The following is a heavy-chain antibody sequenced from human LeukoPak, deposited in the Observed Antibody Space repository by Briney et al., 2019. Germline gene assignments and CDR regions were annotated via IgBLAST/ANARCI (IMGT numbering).Heavy chain of an antibody. D-gene: IGHD6-13*01. J-gene: IGHJ4*02. CDR3: AKDRGIQYSSGWYESD. Sequence: AGGSLRLSCAASGFTFSDYFMTWIRQAPGKGLEWLSYITTGGYTNYADSVKGRFTISRDNSKNTLYLQMNSLRAEDTAVYYCAKDRGIQYSSGWYESDWGQGTLVTVSS. V-gene: IGHV3-11*05. CDR2: ITTGGYT. CDR1: GFTFSDYF.